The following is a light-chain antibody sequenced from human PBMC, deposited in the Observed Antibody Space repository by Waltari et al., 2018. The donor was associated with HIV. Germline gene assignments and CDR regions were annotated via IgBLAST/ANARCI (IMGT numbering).Light chain of an antibody. CDR3: QHYGSSPPMYT. CDR1: QSVSSTY. V-gene: IGKV3-20*01. CDR2: GAS. J-gene: IGKJ2*01. Sequence: EIVLTQYPGTLSLSPGERATLSCRARQSVSSTYLAWYQQKPGQAPRPLIYGASIRATGIPDRFSGGGSGTDFTLTIGRLEPEDFAVYYCQHYGSSPPMYTFCQGTKLEIK.